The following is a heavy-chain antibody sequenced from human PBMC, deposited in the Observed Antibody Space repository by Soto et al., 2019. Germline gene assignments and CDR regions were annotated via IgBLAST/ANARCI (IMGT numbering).Heavy chain of an antibody. CDR1: GGSISSGGYY. CDR2: IYYRGST. J-gene: IGHJ6*02. D-gene: IGHD3-10*01. Sequence: QVQLQESGPGLVKPSQTLSLTCTVSGGSISSGGYYWSWIRQHPGKGLEWIGYIYYRGSTYYNPSLKSRVTISVDTSKNQFSLKLSSVTAAATAVYYCARVGVARIGYYYYGMDVWGQGTTVTVSS. V-gene: IGHV4-31*03. CDR3: ARVGVARIGYYYYGMDV.